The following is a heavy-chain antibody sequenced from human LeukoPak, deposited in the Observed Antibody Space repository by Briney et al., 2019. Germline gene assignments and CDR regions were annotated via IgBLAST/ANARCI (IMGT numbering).Heavy chain of an antibody. J-gene: IGHJ6*03. D-gene: IGHD1-26*01. V-gene: IGHV4-4*07. Sequence: SETLSLTCTVSGGSISSYYWSWIRQPAGKGLEWIGRIYYSGSTNYNPSLKSRVTISVDTSKNQFSLKLSSVTAADTAVDYCARVSGVRKNYYMDVWGKGTTVTVSS. CDR1: GGSISSYY. CDR3: ARVSGVRKNYYMDV. CDR2: IYYSGST.